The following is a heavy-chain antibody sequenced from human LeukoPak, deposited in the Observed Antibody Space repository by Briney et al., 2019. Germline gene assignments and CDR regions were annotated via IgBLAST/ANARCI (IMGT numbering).Heavy chain of an antibody. V-gene: IGHV3-48*01. CDR2: INTGGSTV. J-gene: IGHJ5*02. CDR1: GFTFTSYD. Sequence: GGSLRLSCAASGFTFTSYDMNWVRQAPGNGLEWVSYINTGGSTVYYADSVKGRFTISRDNAKNSLFLQMNSLRAEDTAVYYCARGPPLFDPWGQGTLVTVSS. CDR3: ARGPPLFDP.